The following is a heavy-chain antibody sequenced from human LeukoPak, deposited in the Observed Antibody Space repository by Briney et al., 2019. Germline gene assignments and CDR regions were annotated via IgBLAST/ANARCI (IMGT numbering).Heavy chain of an antibody. D-gene: IGHD3-22*01. CDR1: GFTFSSYA. CDR2: TSGSGGSK. J-gene: IGHJ3*01. V-gene: IGHV3-23*01. CDR3: AKFPSYDSSGHDGFDV. Sequence: GGSLRLSCAASGFTFSSYAMRWVRQAPGKGLEWVSATSGSGGSKFYADSVKGRFTISRDNSKDTLYLQMNSLRAEDTAIYYCAKFPSYDSSGHDGFDVWGQGTRVTVSS.